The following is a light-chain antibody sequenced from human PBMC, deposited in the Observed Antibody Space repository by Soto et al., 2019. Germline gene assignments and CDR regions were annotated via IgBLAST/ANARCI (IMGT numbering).Light chain of an antibody. CDR2: GAF. CDR1: EGISSN. V-gene: IGKV1-9*01. J-gene: IGKJ4*01. Sequence: QLTQSPSSLSASVGDIVTITCRASEGISSNLAWYQQRPGRAPKLLIFGAFTLQSGVPSRFSGSGSGTDFTLTISRLEPEDFAVYYCQQYGNSPLTFGGGTKVDI. CDR3: QQYGNSPLT.